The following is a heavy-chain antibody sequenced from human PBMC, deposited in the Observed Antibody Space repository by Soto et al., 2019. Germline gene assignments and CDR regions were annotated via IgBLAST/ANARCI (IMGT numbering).Heavy chain of an antibody. V-gene: IGHV1-69*02. D-gene: IGHD2-2*01. Sequence: QVQLVQSGAEVKKPGSSVKVSCKASGGTFSSYTISWVRQAPGQGLEWMGRIIPILGIANYAQKFQGRVTITSDKSTSTAYMELSCLRSEDTAVYYCAFLGYCSSTSCYTFDYWGQGTLVTVSS. J-gene: IGHJ4*02. CDR3: AFLGYCSSTSCYTFDY. CDR2: IIPILGIA. CDR1: GGTFSSYT.